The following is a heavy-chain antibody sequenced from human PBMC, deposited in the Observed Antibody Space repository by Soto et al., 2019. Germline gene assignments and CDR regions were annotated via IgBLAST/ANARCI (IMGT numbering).Heavy chain of an antibody. Sequence: ASVKVSCKSSGGTFRSYSISCVRQAPGQGLEWMGGIIPIFGTANCAQKFQGRVTITADESTSTAYMELSSLRSEDTAVYYCARTMQIVATISGGYYYYGMDVWGQGTTVTVSS. CDR2: IIPIFGTA. V-gene: IGHV1-69*13. CDR3: ARTMQIVATISGGYYYYGMDV. D-gene: IGHD5-12*01. J-gene: IGHJ6*02. CDR1: GGTFRSYS.